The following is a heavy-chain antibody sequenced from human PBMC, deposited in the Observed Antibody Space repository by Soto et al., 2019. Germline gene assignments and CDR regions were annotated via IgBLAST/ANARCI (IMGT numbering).Heavy chain of an antibody. J-gene: IGHJ4*02. CDR3: ARDRRYDILTGYYGAPDY. CDR2: ISAYNGNT. CDR1: GYTFTSYG. V-gene: IGHV1-18*04. Sequence: GASVKVSCKASGYTFTSYGISWVRQAPGQGLEWMGWISAYNGNTNYAQKLQGRVTMTTDTSTSTAYMELRSLRSDDTAVYYCARDRRYDILTGYYGAPDYWGQGTLVTVSS. D-gene: IGHD3-9*01.